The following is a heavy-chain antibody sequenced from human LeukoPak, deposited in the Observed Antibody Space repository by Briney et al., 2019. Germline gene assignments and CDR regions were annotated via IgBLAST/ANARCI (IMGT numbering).Heavy chain of an antibody. CDR3: ARVGYSYGYWDYYYMDV. Sequence: KSGGSLRLSCAAPGFTFSDYYMSWIRQAPGKGLEWVSYISSSGSTIYYADSVKGRFTISRDNAKNSLYLQMNSLRAEDTAVYYCARVGYSYGYWDYYYMDVWGKGTTVTVSS. CDR1: GFTFSDYY. V-gene: IGHV3-11*04. J-gene: IGHJ6*03. CDR2: ISSSGSTI. D-gene: IGHD5-18*01.